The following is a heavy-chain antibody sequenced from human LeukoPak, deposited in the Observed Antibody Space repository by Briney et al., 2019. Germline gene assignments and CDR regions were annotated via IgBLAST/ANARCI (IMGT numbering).Heavy chain of an antibody. CDR1: GYTFTSYA. D-gene: IGHD3-10*01. J-gene: IGHJ4*02. CDR3: ASFGAHSFDY. Sequence: GASVKVSCKTSGYTFTSYAMNWVGQAPGQGLEFMGWINTGTGNPTYAQGFTGRFVFSLDTSVSTAYLQISTLKPEDTAVYYCASFGAHSFDYWGQGTLVTVSS. CDR2: INTGTGNP. V-gene: IGHV7-4-1*02.